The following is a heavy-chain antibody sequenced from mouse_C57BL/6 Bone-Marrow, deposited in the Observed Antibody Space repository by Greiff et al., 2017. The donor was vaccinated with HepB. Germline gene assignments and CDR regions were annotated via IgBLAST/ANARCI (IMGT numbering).Heavy chain of an antibody. V-gene: IGHV1-82*01. CDR3: ARSPVVALDY. D-gene: IGHD1-1*01. CDR2: IYPGDGDT. J-gene: IGHJ2*01. CDR1: GYAFSSSW. Sequence: VQLQQSGPELVKPGASVKISCKASGYAFSSSWMNWVKQRPGKGLEWIGRIYPGDGDTNYNGKFKGKATLTADKSSSTAYMQISSLTSEDSAVYFCARSPVVALDYWGQGTTLTVSS.